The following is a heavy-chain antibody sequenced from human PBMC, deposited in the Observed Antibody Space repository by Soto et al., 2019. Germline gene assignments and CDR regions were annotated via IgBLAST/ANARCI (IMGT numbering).Heavy chain of an antibody. V-gene: IGHV1-69*13. CDR3: ARGPYYYDSSGYLGRSGYYYYGMDV. D-gene: IGHD3-22*01. J-gene: IGHJ6*02. CDR1: GGTFSSYA. CDR2: IIPIFGTA. Sequence: SVKVSCKASGGTFSSYAISWVRQAPGQGLEWMGGIIPIFGTANYAQKLQGRVTITADESTSTAYMELSSLRSEDTAVYYCARGPYYYDSSGYLGRSGYYYYGMDVWGQGTTVTVSS.